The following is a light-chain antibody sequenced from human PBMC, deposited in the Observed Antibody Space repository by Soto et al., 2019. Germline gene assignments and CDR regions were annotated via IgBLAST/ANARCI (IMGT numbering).Light chain of an antibody. CDR1: QSISSY. CDR3: QQSYSSPPMYT. Sequence: DIQMTQSPSSLSASVGDRVTITCRASQSISSYLNWYQQKPGKAPKLLIYAASSLQSGVPSRFSGSGSGTDFTLTISSLQPEDFATYYCQQSYSSPPMYTFGPGTNLEIK. J-gene: IGKJ2*01. CDR2: AAS. V-gene: IGKV1-39*01.